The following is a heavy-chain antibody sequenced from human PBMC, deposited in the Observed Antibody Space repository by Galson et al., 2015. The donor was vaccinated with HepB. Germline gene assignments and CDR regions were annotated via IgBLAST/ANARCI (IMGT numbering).Heavy chain of an antibody. J-gene: IGHJ4*02. CDR1: GGSFSGYY. CDR2: INHSGST. V-gene: IGHV4-34*01. CDR3: ARGRYFDY. Sequence: TLSLTCAVYGGSFSGYYWSWIRQPPGKGLEWIGEINHSGSTNYNPSLKSRVTISVDTSKNQFSLKLSPVTAADTAVYYCARGRYFDYWGQGTLVTVSS.